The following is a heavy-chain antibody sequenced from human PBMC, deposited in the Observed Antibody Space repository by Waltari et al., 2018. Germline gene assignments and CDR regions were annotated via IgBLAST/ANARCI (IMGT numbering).Heavy chain of an antibody. J-gene: IGHJ4*02. D-gene: IGHD3-10*01. Sequence: QVQLQESGPGLVKPSETLSLTCAVSGSSISSGYYWGWIRQPPGKGLEWIGSIYHSGSTYYNPSLKSRVTISVDTSKNQFSLKLSSVTAADTAVYYCAGDEYYFDYWGQGTLVTVSS. CDR1: GSSISSGYY. CDR3: AGDEYYFDY. V-gene: IGHV4-38-2*01. CDR2: IYHSGST.